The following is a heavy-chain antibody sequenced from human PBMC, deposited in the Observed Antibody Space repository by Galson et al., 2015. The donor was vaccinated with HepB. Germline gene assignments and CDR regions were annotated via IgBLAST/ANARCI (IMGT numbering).Heavy chain of an antibody. V-gene: IGHV3-48*03. CDR3: ARDWVESSSWYREYYYYGMDV. CDR2: ISSSGSTI. D-gene: IGHD6-13*01. Sequence: SLRLSCAASGFTFSSYEMNWVRQAPGKGLEGVSYISSSGSTIYYADSVKGRFTISRDNAKNSLYLQMNSLRAEDTAVYYCARDWVESSSWYREYYYYGMDVWGQGTTVTVSS. J-gene: IGHJ6*02. CDR1: GFTFSSYE.